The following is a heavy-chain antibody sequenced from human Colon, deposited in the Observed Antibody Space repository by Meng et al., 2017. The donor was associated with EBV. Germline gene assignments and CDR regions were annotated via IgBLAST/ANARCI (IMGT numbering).Heavy chain of an antibody. D-gene: IGHD1-26*01. J-gene: IGHJ4*02. V-gene: IGHV1-2*04. CDR3: AKDLSGKMGDDRLFDY. CDR1: GYTFTGYY. Sequence: QLQLMQSGAEVKKPGASVRVSCKAAGYTFTGYYMHWERQAPGQGLEWMGWINPNSGGSDYAQKFQGWVTMTRDTSISTAYMELNSLRAEDTALYYCAKDLSGKMGDDRLFDYWGQGTLVTVSS. CDR2: INPNSGGS.